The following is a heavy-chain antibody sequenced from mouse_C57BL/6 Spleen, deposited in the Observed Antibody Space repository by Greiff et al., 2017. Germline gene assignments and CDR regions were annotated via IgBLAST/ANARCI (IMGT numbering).Heavy chain of an antibody. Sequence: EVKLVESGAGLVKPGGSLKLSCAASGFTFSSYAMSWVRQTPEKRLEWVAYISSGGDYIYYADTVKGRFTISRDNARNTLYLQMSSLKSEDTAMYYCTRAGLLYAMDYWGQGTSVTVSS. CDR1: GFTFSSYA. J-gene: IGHJ4*01. V-gene: IGHV5-9-1*02. CDR2: ISSGGDYI. CDR3: TRAGLLYAMDY. D-gene: IGHD2-10*01.